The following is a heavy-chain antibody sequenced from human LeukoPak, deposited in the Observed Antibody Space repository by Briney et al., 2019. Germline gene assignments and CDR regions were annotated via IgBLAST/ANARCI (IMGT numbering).Heavy chain of an antibody. Sequence: SETLSLTCTVSGGSISSSSYYWSWIRQPPGKGLEWIGEINHSGSTNYNPSLKSRVTISVDTSKNQFSLKLSSVTAADTAVYYCARHGGQQLVRSHDYWGQGTLVTVSS. CDR3: ARHGGQQLVRSHDY. CDR2: INHSGST. D-gene: IGHD6-13*01. V-gene: IGHV4-39*01. CDR1: GGSISSSSYY. J-gene: IGHJ4*02.